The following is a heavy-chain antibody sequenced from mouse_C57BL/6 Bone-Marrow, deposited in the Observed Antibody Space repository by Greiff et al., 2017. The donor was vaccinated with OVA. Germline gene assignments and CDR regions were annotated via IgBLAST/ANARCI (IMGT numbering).Heavy chain of an antibody. CDR2: ISGGGGNT. J-gene: IGHJ4*01. CDR3: ARWRLRRYAMDY. Sequence: EVKLMESGGGLVKPGGSLKPSCAASGFTFSSYTMSWVRQTPEKRLEWVATISGGGGNTYYPDSVKGRFTISRDNAKNHLYLQMSSLRSEDTALYYCARWRLRRYAMDYWGQGTSVTVSS. V-gene: IGHV5-9*03. CDR1: GFTFSSYT. D-gene: IGHD2-4*01.